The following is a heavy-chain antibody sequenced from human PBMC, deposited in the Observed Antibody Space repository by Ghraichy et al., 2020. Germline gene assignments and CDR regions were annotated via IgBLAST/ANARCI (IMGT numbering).Heavy chain of an antibody. Sequence: SQTLSLTCTVSGGSISSYYWSWIRQPAGKGLEWIGRIYTSGSTNYNPSLKSRVTMSVDTSKNQFSLKLSSVTAADTAVYYCARSEHPRSAFDIWGQGTMVTVSS. V-gene: IGHV4-4*07. CDR2: IYTSGST. J-gene: IGHJ3*02. CDR1: GGSISSYY. CDR3: ARSEHPRSAFDI.